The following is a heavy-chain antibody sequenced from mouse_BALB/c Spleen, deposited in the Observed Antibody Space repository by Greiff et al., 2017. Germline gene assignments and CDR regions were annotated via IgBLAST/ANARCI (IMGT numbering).Heavy chain of an antibody. CDR1: GFTFSSYA. CDR2: ISSGGSYT. Sequence: EVQLVESGGGLVKPGGSLKLSCAASGFTFSSYAMSWVRQSPEKRLEWVAEISSGGSYTYYPDTVTGRFTISRDNAKNTLYLEMSSLRSEDTAMYYCASIYYDYEFAYWGQGTLVTVSA. V-gene: IGHV5-9-4*01. CDR3: ASIYYDYEFAY. D-gene: IGHD2-4*01. J-gene: IGHJ3*01.